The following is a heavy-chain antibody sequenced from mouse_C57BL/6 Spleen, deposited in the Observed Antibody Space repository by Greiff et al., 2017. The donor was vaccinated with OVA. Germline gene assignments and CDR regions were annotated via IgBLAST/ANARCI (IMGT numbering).Heavy chain of an antibody. CDR1: GYTFTSYW. Sequence: QVQLQQPGAELVKPGASVKMSCKASGYTFTSYWITWVKQRPGQGLEWIGDIYPGSGSTNYNEKFKSKATLTVDKSSSTAYMQLSSLTSDDSAVYDCARKGAYYGYGFAYWGQGTLVTVSA. V-gene: IGHV1-55*01. J-gene: IGHJ3*01. D-gene: IGHD2-9*01. CDR3: ARKGAYYGYGFAY. CDR2: IYPGSGST.